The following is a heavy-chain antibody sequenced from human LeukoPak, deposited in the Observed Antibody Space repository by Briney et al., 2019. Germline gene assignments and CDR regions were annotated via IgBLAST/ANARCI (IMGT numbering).Heavy chain of an antibody. CDR1: GFTFSSYG. CDR2: ISYDGSNK. CDR3: AKDRAGYSSGGGFDY. J-gene: IGHJ4*02. Sequence: GRSLRLSCAASGFTFSSYGMHWVRQAPGKGLEWVAVISYDGSNKYYADSVKGRFTISRDNSKNTLYLQMNSLRAEDTAVYYCAKDRAGYSSGGGFDYWGQGTLVTVSS. D-gene: IGHD6-19*01. V-gene: IGHV3-30*18.